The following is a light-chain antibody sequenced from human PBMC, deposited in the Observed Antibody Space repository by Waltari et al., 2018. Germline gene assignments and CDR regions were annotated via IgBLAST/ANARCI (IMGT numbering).Light chain of an antibody. CDR2: AAS. CDR3: QQRSSWPT. V-gene: IGKV1D-8*03. J-gene: IGKJ4*01. Sequence: VIGVTQSPSSLSASTGDRISISCRMTQDIGLYMAWYQQKSGKAPELLVYAASTLQSGVPSRFSGSGSGTDFTLTISSLEPEDSAVYYCQQRSSWPTFGGGTKVEIK. CDR1: QDIGLY.